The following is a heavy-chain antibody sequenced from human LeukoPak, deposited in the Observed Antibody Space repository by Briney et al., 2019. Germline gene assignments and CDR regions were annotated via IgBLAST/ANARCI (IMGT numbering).Heavy chain of an antibody. CDR2: ISSGGSSI. V-gene: IGHV3-48*03. J-gene: IGHJ4*02. CDR1: GFTFSSHE. CDR3: ARIRGYCSSTSGFNDH. D-gene: IGHD2-2*01. Sequence: PGGSLRLSCAASGFTFSSHEMNWVRQAPGKGLEWVSYISSGGSSIYYADSVKGRFTISRDNAKNSLYLQMNSLRAEDTAVYYCARIRGYCSSTSGFNDHWGQGTLVTVSS.